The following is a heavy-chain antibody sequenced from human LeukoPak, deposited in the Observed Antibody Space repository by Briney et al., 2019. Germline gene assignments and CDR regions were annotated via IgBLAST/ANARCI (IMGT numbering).Heavy chain of an antibody. CDR1: GFTFSSYA. D-gene: IGHD1-14*01. J-gene: IGHJ4*02. V-gene: IGHV3-23*01. Sequence: GGSLRLSCAASGFTFSSYAMSWVRQAPGKGLEWVSAISGSGGSTYYADSVKGGFTISRDNSNNKLYLQINSMRDEDTAVYYCGKRAPTGEVEVWGQGTLVTVSS. CDR3: GKRAPTGEVEV. CDR2: ISGSGGST.